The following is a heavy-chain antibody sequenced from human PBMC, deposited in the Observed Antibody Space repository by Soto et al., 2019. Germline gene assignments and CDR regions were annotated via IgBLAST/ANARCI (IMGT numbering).Heavy chain of an antibody. Sequence: EVQLVESGGGLVQPGGSLRLSCAASGFTFSSYWMHWVRQAPGKGLVWVSRINSDGSCTSYADSVKGRFTISRDNAKNTLYLQMNSLRAEDTAVYYCARDHVVSRNWFDPWGQGTLVTVSS. CDR3: ARDHVVSRNWFDP. V-gene: IGHV3-74*01. CDR1: GFTFSSYW. D-gene: IGHD2-21*01. J-gene: IGHJ5*02. CDR2: INSDGSCT.